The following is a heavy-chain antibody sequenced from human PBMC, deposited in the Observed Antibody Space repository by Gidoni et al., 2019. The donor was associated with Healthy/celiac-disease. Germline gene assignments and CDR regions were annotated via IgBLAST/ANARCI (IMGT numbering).Heavy chain of an antibody. J-gene: IGHJ5*02. CDR2: TYYRSKWYN. CDR1: GDSVSSNSAA. V-gene: IGHV6-1*01. D-gene: IGHD3-10*01. CDR3: ARGGPGLWSGEENWFDP. Sequence: QVQLQQSGPGLVKPSQTLSLTCAISGDSVSSNSAAWNWIRQSPSRGLEWLGRTYYRSKWYNDYAVSVKSRITINPDTSKNQFSLQLNSVTPEDTAVYYCARGGPGLWSGEENWFDPWGQGTLVTVSS.